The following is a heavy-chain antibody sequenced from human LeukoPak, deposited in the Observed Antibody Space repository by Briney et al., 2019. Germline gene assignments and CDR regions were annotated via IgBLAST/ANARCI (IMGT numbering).Heavy chain of an antibody. D-gene: IGHD5-12*01. J-gene: IGHJ4*02. V-gene: IGHV5-51*01. CDR3: ARHRGMSGYEGIDY. CDR1: GYSFTSSC. Sequence: GESLQTSSQASGYSFTSSCSGWSGRLPGKGLEWMGIFYTGDSATTYRPSFQGQVTISADKSISTPYLQWSSLKASDTAMYYCARHRGMSGYEGIDYWGQGTLVTVSS. CDR2: FYTGDSAT.